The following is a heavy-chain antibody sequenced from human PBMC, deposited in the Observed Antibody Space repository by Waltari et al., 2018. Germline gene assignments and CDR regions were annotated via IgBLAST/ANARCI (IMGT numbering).Heavy chain of an antibody. D-gene: IGHD4-17*01. V-gene: IGHV3-23*01. CDR3: AKDSAWGGDDS. CDR1: GFTFSDYT. CDR2: IHKGGDTK. J-gene: IGHJ5*01. Sequence: EVQLLESGGGLVLPGGSLRLSCAASGFTFSDYTTNWVRQAPGKGLEWVSAIHKGGDTKSYADSVKGRFTISRDNSKNTLYLQMNSLRAEDTAMYFCAKDSAWGGDDSWGQGTLVTVSS.